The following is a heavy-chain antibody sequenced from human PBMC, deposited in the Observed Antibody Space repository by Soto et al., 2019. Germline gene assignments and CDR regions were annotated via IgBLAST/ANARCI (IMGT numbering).Heavy chain of an antibody. V-gene: IGHV4-59*01. J-gene: IGHJ4*02. CDR1: GGSISSYY. Sequence: SETLSLTCTVSGGSISSYYWSWIRQPPGKGLEWIGYIYYSGSTNYNPSLKSRVTISVDTSKNQFSLKLSSVTAADTAVYYCARAGRRYSSGWYEDYWGQGTLVTVSS. CDR3: ARAGRRYSSGWYEDY. D-gene: IGHD6-19*01. CDR2: IYYSGST.